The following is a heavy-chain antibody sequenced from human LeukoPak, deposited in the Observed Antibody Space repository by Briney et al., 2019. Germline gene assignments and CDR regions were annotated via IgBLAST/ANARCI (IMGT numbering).Heavy chain of an antibody. CDR1: GFTFDDYG. J-gene: IGHJ4*02. V-gene: IGHV3-20*04. Sequence: GGSLRLSCAASGFTFDDYGMSWVRHAPGKGLEWVSSSNWNGGSTDYADSVKGRFTVSRNNAKNSLYLQMNSLRAEDTALYYCVRVTLGGSDYWGQGTLVTVSS. D-gene: IGHD1-26*01. CDR2: SNWNGGST. CDR3: VRVTLGGSDY.